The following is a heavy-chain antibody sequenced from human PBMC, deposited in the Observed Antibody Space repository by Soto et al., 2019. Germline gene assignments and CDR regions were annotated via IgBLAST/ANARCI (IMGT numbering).Heavy chain of an antibody. V-gene: IGHV4-59*01. Sequence: PSETLSLTCTVSGGSISSYYWSWIRQPPGKGLEWIGYIYYSGSTNYNPSLKSRVTISVDTSKNQFSLKLSSVTAADTAVYYCGSLGQITIFGVDQNWFDPWGQGTLVTVSS. CDR3: GSLGQITIFGVDQNWFDP. CDR1: GGSISSYY. J-gene: IGHJ5*02. CDR2: IYYSGST. D-gene: IGHD3-3*01.